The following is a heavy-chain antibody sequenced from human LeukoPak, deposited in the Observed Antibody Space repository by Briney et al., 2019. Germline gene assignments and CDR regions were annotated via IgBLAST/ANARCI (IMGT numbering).Heavy chain of an antibody. D-gene: IGHD3-22*01. J-gene: IGHJ5*02. V-gene: IGHV3-21*01. CDR1: GFTFSSYS. CDR2: ISSSSSYI. Sequence: PGGSLRLSCAASGFTFSSYSMNWVRQAPGKGLEWVSSISSSSSYIYYADSVKGRFTISRDNAKNSLYLQMNSLRAEDTAVYYCARDYDSSGYYYPWGQGTLVTVSS. CDR3: ARDYDSSGYYYP.